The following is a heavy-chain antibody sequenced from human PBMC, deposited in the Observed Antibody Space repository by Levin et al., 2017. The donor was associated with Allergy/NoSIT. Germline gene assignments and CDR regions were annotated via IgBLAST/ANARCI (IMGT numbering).Heavy chain of an antibody. V-gene: IGHV1-2*06. D-gene: IGHD2-15*01. CDR3: HSLGYCSGGSCYWGFDY. Sequence: GESLKISCKASGYTFTGYYMHWVRQAPGQGLEWMGRINPNSGGTNYAQKFQGRVTMTRDTSISTAYMELSRLRSDDTAVYYCHSLGYCSGGSCYWGFDYWGQGTLVTVSS. CDR1: GYTFTGYY. J-gene: IGHJ4*02. CDR2: INPNSGGT.